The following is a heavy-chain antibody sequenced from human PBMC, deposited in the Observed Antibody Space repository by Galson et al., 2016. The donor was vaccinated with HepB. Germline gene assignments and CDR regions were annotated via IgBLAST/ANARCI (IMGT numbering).Heavy chain of an antibody. D-gene: IGHD2-8*01. J-gene: IGHJ4*02. CDR2: LSDSGGST. V-gene: IGHV3-23*01. Sequence: SLRLSCAASGFTFSDYAMSWVRQAPGKGLEWVSGLSDSGGSTDYTGSVKGRFTISRDNSKNTLYLQMNSLRAADTAVYYCARGGIRAMVWGRGTLAAVSS. CDR1: GFTFSDYA. CDR3: ARGGIRAMV.